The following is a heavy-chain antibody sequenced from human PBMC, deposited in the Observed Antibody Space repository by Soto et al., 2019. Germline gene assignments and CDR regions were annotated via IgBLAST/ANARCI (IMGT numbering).Heavy chain of an antibody. CDR2: IIPILGIA. Sequence: QVQLVQSGAEVKKPGSSVKVSCKASGGTFSSYTISWVRQAPGQGLEWMGRIIPILGIANYAQKFQGRVTITADKSTSTDYMELSSLRSEDTAVYYCARDCSGGSCYLYYYYYMDVWGKGTTVTVSS. D-gene: IGHD2-15*01. CDR1: GGTFSSYT. V-gene: IGHV1-69*08. CDR3: ARDCSGGSCYLYYYYYMDV. J-gene: IGHJ6*03.